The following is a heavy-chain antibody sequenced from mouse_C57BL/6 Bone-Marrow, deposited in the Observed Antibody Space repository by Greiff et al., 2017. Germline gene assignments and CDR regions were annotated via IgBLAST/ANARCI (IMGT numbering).Heavy chain of an antibody. J-gene: IGHJ1*03. CDR3: GRGEKNFYRYFDG. CDR1: GYTFTSYW. Sequence: QVQLQQPGAELVKPGASVKLSCKASGYTFTSYWMHWVKQRPGQGLEWIGMIHPNSGSTNYNEKFKSKATLTVDKSSSTAYMQLSSLTSEDSAVYYCGRGEKNFYRYFDGWGTGTTVTVSS. CDR2: IHPNSGST. V-gene: IGHV1-64*01.